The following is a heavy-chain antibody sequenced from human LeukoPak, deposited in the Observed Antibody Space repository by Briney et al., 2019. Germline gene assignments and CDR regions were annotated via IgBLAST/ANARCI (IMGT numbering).Heavy chain of an antibody. Sequence: TGGSLRLSCVGSGLTFSDYAMGWIRQAPGKGLEWISYISASDNTIYYADSVKGRFTISRDNAKNSLYVQLTSLSAEDTAVYFCARDRWGPTKSFDLWGRGTLVTVPS. CDR3: ARDRWGPTKSFDL. CDR1: GLTFSDYA. CDR2: ISASDNTI. V-gene: IGHV3-11*01. J-gene: IGHJ2*01. D-gene: IGHD3-16*01.